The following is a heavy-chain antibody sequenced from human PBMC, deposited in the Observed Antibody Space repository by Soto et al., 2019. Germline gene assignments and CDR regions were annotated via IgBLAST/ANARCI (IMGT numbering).Heavy chain of an antibody. D-gene: IGHD1-26*01. V-gene: IGHV3-21*01. CDR1: GFTFSSYS. CDR2: ISSSSSYI. J-gene: IGHJ6*02. Sequence: GGSLRLSCAASGFTFSSYSMNWVRQAPGKGLEWVSSISSSSSYIYYADSVEGRFTISRDNAKNSLYLQMNSLRAEDTAVYYCASDLVGASDSYGLDGCGQGTPGTVS. CDR3: ASDLVGASDSYGLDG.